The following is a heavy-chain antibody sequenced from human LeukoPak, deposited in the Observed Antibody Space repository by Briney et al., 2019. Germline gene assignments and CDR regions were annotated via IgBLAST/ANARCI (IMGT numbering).Heavy chain of an antibody. J-gene: IGHJ4*02. CDR1: GFTVSSNY. Sequence: LSGGSLRLSCEASGFTVSSNYMSWVRQAPGKGLEWVSVIYGGGSTYYADSVKGRFIISRDNFKNTLYLQMNSLRAEDTAVYYCASTFYGSGIYYFGHWGQGTLVTVSS. D-gene: IGHD3-10*01. V-gene: IGHV3-53*01. CDR2: IYGGGST. CDR3: ASTFYGSGIYYFGH.